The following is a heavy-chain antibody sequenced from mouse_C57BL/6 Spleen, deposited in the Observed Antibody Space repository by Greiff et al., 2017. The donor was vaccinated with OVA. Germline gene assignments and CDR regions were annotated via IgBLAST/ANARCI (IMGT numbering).Heavy chain of an antibody. V-gene: IGHV1-9*01. J-gene: IGHJ2*01. CDR3: AEGGAHYYGGPCGFDY. CDR1: GYTFTGYW. D-gene: IGHD1-1*02. Sequence: VLLVESGAELMKPGASVKLSCKATGYTFTGYWIEWVKQRPGHGLEWIGEILPGSGSTNYNEKFKGKATFTADTSSNSAYMQLSSLTTEDSAIYYCAEGGAHYYGGPCGFDYWGQGTTLTVAS. CDR2: ILPGSGST.